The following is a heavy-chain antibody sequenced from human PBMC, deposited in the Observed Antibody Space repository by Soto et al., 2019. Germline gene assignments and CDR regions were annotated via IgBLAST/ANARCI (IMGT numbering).Heavy chain of an antibody. CDR3: AREQCGNHFDY. J-gene: IGHJ4*02. V-gene: IGHV4-59*01. CDR1: GGSISGYY. Sequence: PSETLSLTCSVSGGSISGYYWGWIRQPPGKGLEFIGYIYYSGSGGSPNYSPSLERRVTISVDASKNQVSLKVSPVTAADTAVYFCAREQCGNHFDYWGQGTLVTVSS. CDR2: IYYSGSGGSP.